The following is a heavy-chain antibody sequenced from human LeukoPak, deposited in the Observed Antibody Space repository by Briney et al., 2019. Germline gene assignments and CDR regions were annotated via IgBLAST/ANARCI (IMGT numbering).Heavy chain of an antibody. J-gene: IGHJ4*02. D-gene: IGHD3-22*01. CDR2: ISSSGSTI. CDR1: GFTFSDYY. V-gene: IGHV3-11*04. CDR3: ARVGVLYDSSGYPFDY. Sequence: GGSLRLSCAASGFTFSDYYMSWIRQAPGKGLEWVSYISSSGSTIYYADSVKGRFTISRDNAKNSLYLQMNSLRAEDTAVYYCARVGVLYDSSGYPFDYWGQGTLVTVSS.